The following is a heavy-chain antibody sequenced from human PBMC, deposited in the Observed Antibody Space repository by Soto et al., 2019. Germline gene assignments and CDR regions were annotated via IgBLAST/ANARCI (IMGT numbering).Heavy chain of an antibody. V-gene: IGHV4-34*01. CDR2: INHSGST. D-gene: IGHD4-4*01. Sequence: SETLSLTCAVYGGSFSGYYWSWIRQPPGKGLEWIGEINHSGSTNYNPSLKSRVTISVDTSKNQFSLKLSAVTAADTAVYYWARVFATTVTTLYYYYGMDVWGQGTTVTVSS. J-gene: IGHJ6*02. CDR3: ARVFATTVTTLYYYYGMDV. CDR1: GGSFSGYY.